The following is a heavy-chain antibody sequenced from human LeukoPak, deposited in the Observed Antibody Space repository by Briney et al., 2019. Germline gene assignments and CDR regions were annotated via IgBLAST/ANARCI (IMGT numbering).Heavy chain of an antibody. J-gene: IGHJ3*02. CDR3: ARRGAASGAFDI. CDR2: ISYDGSNK. D-gene: IGHD6-19*01. V-gene: IGHV3-30*04. Sequence: PGGSLRLSCAASGFTFSSYAMHWVRQAPGKGLEWVAVISYDGSNKYYPDSVKGRFTISRDNAKNTLYLQMNSLRAEDTAVYYCARRGAASGAFDIWGQGTMVTVSS. CDR1: GFTFSSYA.